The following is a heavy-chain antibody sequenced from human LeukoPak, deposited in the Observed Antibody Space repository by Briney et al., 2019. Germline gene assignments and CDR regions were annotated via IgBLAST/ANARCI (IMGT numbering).Heavy chain of an antibody. D-gene: IGHD2-2*01. Sequence: GASVKVSCKVSGYTLTELSMHWVRQAPGKGLEWMGGFDPEDGETIYAQKFQGRVTMTEDTSTDTAYMELSSLRSEDTAVYYCATVNCSSTSCYPYYYYYYMDVWGEGTTVTVSS. CDR2: FDPEDGET. J-gene: IGHJ6*03. CDR3: ATVNCSSTSCYPYYYYYYMDV. V-gene: IGHV1-24*01. CDR1: GYTLTELS.